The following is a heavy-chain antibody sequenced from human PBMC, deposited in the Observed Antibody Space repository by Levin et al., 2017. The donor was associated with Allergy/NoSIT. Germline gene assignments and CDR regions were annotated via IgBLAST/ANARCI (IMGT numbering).Heavy chain of an antibody. CDR1: GFSISSTSYH. CDR2: IYYSGTT. D-gene: IGHD4-17*01. CDR3: ARHRLYGYWYFDL. J-gene: IGHJ2*01. V-gene: IGHV4-39*01. Sequence: SQTLSLTCTVSGFSISSTSYHWGWIRQPPGKGLEWIGSIYYSGTTYYNPSLKSRVTMSVDTSTSQFSLKLTSVTAADTAVYYCARHRLYGYWYFDLWGRGTLVIVSS.